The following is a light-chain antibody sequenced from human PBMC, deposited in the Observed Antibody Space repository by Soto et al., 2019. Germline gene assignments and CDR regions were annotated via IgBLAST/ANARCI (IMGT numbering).Light chain of an antibody. V-gene: IGKV3-20*01. CDR1: QSVDPSY. CDR2: GTS. J-gene: IGKJ1*01. Sequence: DIVLTQSPGTLSVSPGERATLSCKASQSVDPSYLCWFQQRPGQAPRLLIYGTSNRATGIPDRFSGSGSGTDFTLTISRLEPEDFAVYYCQQYGSSGTFGQGTKV. CDR3: QQYGSSGT.